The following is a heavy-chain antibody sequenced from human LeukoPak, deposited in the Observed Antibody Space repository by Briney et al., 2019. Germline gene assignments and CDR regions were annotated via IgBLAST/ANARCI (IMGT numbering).Heavy chain of an antibody. J-gene: IGHJ4*02. D-gene: IGHD6-13*01. CDR3: ARSGIVAAGHNFDC. CDR2: ISYDGSNK. Sequence: GGSLRLSCAASGFTFSSYAMHWVRQAPRKGLEWGAVISYDGSNKYYADSVKGRFTISRDNSKNLLYLQMNSLRAEDTAVYCCARSGIVAAGHNFDCWGQGTLVTVSS. V-gene: IGHV3-30-3*01. CDR1: GFTFSSYA.